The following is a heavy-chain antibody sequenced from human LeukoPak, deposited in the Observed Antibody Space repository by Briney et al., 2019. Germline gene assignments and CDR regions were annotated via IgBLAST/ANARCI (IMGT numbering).Heavy chain of an antibody. D-gene: IGHD4-11*01. J-gene: IGHJ4*02. CDR2: ISYDGSNK. Sequence: GRSLRLSCAASGFTFSSYGMHWVRQAPGKGLEWVAVISYDGSNKYYADSVKGRFTISRDNSKNTLYLQIDSLRAEDTAVYYCAKGLGKATVTPLGYWGQGTLVTVSS. V-gene: IGHV3-30*18. CDR1: GFTFSSYG. CDR3: AKGLGKATVTPLGY.